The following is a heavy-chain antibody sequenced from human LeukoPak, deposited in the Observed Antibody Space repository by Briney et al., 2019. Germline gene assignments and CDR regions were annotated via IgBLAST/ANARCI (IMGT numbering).Heavy chain of an antibody. Sequence: GGSLRLSCAASGFTFTANPMGGAGRAQGRGREWVSPFSGSGGSTYYADSVKGRFTISRDNSKNTLYLQMNSLRAEDTAVYYCAKDLASGWYNWFDPWGQGTLVTVSS. CDR2: FSGSGGST. V-gene: IGHV3-23*01. CDR1: GFTFTANP. J-gene: IGHJ5*02. CDR3: AKDLASGWYNWFDP. D-gene: IGHD6-19*01.